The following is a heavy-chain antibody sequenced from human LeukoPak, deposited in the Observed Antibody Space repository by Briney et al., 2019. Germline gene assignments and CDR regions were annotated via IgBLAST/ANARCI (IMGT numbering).Heavy chain of an antibody. Sequence: GGSLRLSCAASGFTFSSHGMCWVRQAPGRGLEWVSSISIGGDTTYSDSVKGRFTISRNNSKNTLYLQLDSLRAEDTAIYYCAKAVRSMVTGGGYFDSWGQGTLVTVSS. V-gene: IGHV3-23*01. CDR1: GFTFSSHG. CDR3: AKAVRSMVTGGGYFDS. D-gene: IGHD3-10*01. CDR2: ISIGGDTT. J-gene: IGHJ4*02.